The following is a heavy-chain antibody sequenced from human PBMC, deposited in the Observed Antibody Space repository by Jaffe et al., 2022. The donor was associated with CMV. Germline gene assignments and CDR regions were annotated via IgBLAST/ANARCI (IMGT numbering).Heavy chain of an antibody. D-gene: IGHD3-9*01. J-gene: IGHJ3*02. CDR3: ATVELRYFDWLFRDAFDI. CDR2: IYYSGST. Sequence: QLQLQESGPGLVKPSETLSLTCTVSGGSISSSSYYWGWIRQPPGKGLEWIGSIYYSGSTYYNPSLKSRVTISVDTSKNQFSLKLSSVTAADTAVYYCATVELRYFDWLFRDAFDIWGQGTMVTVSS. V-gene: IGHV4-39*01. CDR1: GGSISSSSYY.